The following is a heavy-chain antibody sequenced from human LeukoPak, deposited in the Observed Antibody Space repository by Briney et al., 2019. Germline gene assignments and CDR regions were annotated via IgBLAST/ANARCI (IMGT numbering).Heavy chain of an antibody. CDR2: INTDGSST. J-gene: IGHJ4*02. Sequence: GGSLRLSCAASGFTFSSYWMHWVRQAPGKGLVWVSRINTDGSSTSYADSVKGRFTISRDNAKNTLYLQMNSLRAEDTAVYYCARDYWIGNRGLFYFSSWGQGTLVTVSS. CDR1: GFTFSSYW. D-gene: IGHD2-2*03. CDR3: ARDYWIGNRGLFYFSS. V-gene: IGHV3-74*01.